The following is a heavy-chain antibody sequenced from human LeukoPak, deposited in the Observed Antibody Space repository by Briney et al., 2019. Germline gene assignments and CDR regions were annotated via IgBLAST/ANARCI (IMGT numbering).Heavy chain of an antibody. CDR3: AKGTIGAADTNFDY. V-gene: IGHV3-23*01. D-gene: IGHD6-13*01. CDR1: GFTFGSYA. CDR2: ISGSGGNT. J-gene: IGHJ4*02. Sequence: GGSLRLSCAASGFTFGSYAMGWVRQAPGKGLEWASCISGSGGNTYYADSVKGRFTISRDNSKSVLYLQMNSLRAEDPAVYYCAKGTIGAADTNFDYWGQGALVTVSS.